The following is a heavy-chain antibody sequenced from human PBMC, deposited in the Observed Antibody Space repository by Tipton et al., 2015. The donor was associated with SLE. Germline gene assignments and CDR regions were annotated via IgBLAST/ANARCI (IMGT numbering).Heavy chain of an antibody. CDR3: ARSWSGRREFDY. J-gene: IGHJ4*02. CDR1: DDSVSSAYY. V-gene: IGHV4-38-2*01. D-gene: IGHD1-26*01. CDR2: IYRTGTA. Sequence: VSDDSVSSAYYWAWIRQPPGKGLQWIACIYRTGTAYVNPPLKSRVSMSMDTSNNRFSLTMTSLTVADTAVYYCARSWSGRREFDYWGPGTLVTVSS.